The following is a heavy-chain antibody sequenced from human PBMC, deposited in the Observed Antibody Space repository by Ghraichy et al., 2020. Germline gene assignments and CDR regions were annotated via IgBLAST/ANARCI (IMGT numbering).Heavy chain of an antibody. V-gene: IGHV4-38-2*02. J-gene: IGHJ4*02. D-gene: IGHD3-9*01. CDR3: ARFRAYDDILTGYSSGPSDY. Sequence: SETLSLTCTVSGYSISSAYHWGWIRQPPGKGLEWIGSISHSGSTYYNPSLKSRVTISLDTSKNHFSLKLSSVTAADTAVFYCARFRAYDDILTGYSSGPSDYWGQGTLVTVSS. CDR2: ISHSGST. CDR1: GYSISSAYH.